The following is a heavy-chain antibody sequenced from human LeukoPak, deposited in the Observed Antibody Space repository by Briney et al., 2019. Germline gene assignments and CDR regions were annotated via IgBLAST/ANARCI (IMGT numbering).Heavy chain of an antibody. J-gene: IGHJ4*02. CDR2: IYSSGST. CDR3: ARVGGGGMNNFFDY. V-gene: IGHV4-59*02. D-gene: IGHD3-16*01. Sequence: PSETLSLTCTVAGGSVSSYYWSWIRQPPGKGLEWIGNIYSSGSTNYNPSLKSRVTISIDTSKKQFSLNLSSVTTADTAVYYCARVGGGGMNNFFDYWGQGTLVTVSS. CDR1: GGSVSSYY.